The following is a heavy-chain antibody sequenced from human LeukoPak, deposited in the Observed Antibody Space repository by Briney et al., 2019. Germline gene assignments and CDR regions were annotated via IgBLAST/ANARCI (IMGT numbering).Heavy chain of an antibody. D-gene: IGHD3-16*01. CDR1: GFTSIAYA. Sequence: GGSPRLSCVGSGFTSIAYALTWARQAPGKGLEWVSGISGGGVTTYYADSVKGRFTVSRDNSKNTLYLQMNSLRADDTAIYYCARNQQLGGHSYYYYGMDVWGQGTTVTVSS. V-gene: IGHV3-23*01. CDR3: ARNQQLGGHSYYYYGMDV. CDR2: ISGGGVTT. J-gene: IGHJ6*02.